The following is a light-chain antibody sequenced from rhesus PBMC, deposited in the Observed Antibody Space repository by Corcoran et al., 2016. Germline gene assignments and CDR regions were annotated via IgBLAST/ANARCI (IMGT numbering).Light chain of an antibody. CDR2: GAS. V-gene: IGKV3-24*04. J-gene: IGKJ1*01. CDR1: LILSNN. CDR3: LQTSNWPRT. Sequence: EVVMAQSPATLALSPGERATLSCRASLILSNNLAWYQQRPGQAPRLLIHGASNRATGVPDRFSGSGSGTDFTLTISSLEPEDVGVYFCLQTSNWPRTFGQGTKVEI.